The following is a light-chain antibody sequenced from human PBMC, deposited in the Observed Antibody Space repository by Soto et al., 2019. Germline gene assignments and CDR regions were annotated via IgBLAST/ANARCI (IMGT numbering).Light chain of an antibody. J-gene: IGKJ1*01. CDR3: QHYNGYPWS. CDR2: KAS. CDR1: QSISSY. V-gene: IGKV1-5*03. Sequence: DIQMNQYTSTLSASVGDRVTITCRASQSISSYLAWYQQKPGKAPKLLMHKASILEGGVPSRFSGSGSGTEFTLTISSLQPDDFATYYCQHYNGYPWSFGQGTKVDIK.